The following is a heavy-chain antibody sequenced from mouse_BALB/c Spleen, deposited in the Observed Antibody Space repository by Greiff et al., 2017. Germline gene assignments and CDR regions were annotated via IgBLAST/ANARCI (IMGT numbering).Heavy chain of an antibody. V-gene: IGHV1-5*01. Sequence: EVQLQQSGTVLARPGASVKMSCKASGYSFTSYWMHWVKQRPGQGLEWIGANYPGNSDTSYNQKFKGKAKLTAVTSASTAYMELSSLTNEDSAVYYCTRYYGSSYWFAYWGQGTLVTVSA. CDR1: GYSFTSYW. D-gene: IGHD1-1*01. J-gene: IGHJ3*01. CDR3: TRYYGSSYWFAY. CDR2: NYPGNSDT.